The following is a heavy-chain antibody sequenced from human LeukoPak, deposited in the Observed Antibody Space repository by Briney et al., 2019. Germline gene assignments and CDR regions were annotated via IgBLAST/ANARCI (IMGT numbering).Heavy chain of an antibody. Sequence: PSETLSLTCTVSGYSISSGYYWSWIRQPAGKGLEWIGRIYTSGSTNYNPSLKSRVTISVDTSKNQFSLKLSSVTAADTAVYYCARITTVTTHYYYMDVWGKGTTVTISS. V-gene: IGHV4-61*02. CDR3: ARITTVTTHYYYMDV. J-gene: IGHJ6*03. CDR1: GYSISSGYY. CDR2: IYTSGST. D-gene: IGHD4-17*01.